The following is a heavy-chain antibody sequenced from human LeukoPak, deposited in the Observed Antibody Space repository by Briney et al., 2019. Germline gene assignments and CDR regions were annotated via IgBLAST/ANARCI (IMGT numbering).Heavy chain of an antibody. CDR3: ARRLFGELLFEY. Sequence: GASVKVSCKASGYTFTSYGISWVRQAPGQRLEWMGWISTYNGNTNYAQNLQGRVTMTTDTSTSTAYMELRSLRSDDRAVYYCARRLFGELLFEYWGQGTLVTVSS. CDR1: GYTFTSYG. CDR2: ISTYNGNT. V-gene: IGHV1-18*01. D-gene: IGHD3-10*02. J-gene: IGHJ4*02.